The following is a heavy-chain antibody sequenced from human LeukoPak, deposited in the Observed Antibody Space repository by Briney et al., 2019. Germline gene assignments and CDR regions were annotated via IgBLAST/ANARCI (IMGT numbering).Heavy chain of an antibody. CDR2: ISSSGSTI. V-gene: IGHV3-48*03. CDR1: GFTFSSYE. D-gene: IGHD3-10*02. Sequence: PGGSLRPSCAASGFTFSSYEMNWVRQAPGKGLEWVSYISSSGSTIYYADSVKGRFTISRDNAKNSLYLQMNSLRAEDTAVYYCAEPGITMIGGVWGKGTTVTISS. J-gene: IGHJ6*04. CDR3: AEPGITMIGGV.